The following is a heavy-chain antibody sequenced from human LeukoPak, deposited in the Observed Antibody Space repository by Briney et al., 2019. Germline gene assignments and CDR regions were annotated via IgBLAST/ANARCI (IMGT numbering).Heavy chain of an antibody. CDR1: GGSISTYY. CDR3: ARRVSTMTLFDS. V-gene: IGHV4-59*01. J-gene: IGHJ4*02. Sequence: EPSETLSLTCTVSGGSISTYYWSWIRQPPGKGLEWIGYISYSGDITYNPSLRSRVAISVDTSKNQFSLRLSSVTAADTAVYYCARRVSTMTLFDSWGRGTLVTVSS. D-gene: IGHD2-2*01. CDR2: ISYSGDI.